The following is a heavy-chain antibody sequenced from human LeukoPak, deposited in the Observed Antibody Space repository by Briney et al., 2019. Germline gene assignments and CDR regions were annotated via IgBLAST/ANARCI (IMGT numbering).Heavy chain of an antibody. J-gene: IGHJ2*01. V-gene: IGHV1-24*01. CDR1: GYTLTELS. D-gene: IGHD6-13*01. Sequence: GASVKVSCKVSGYTLTELSMHWVRRAPGKGLEWMGGFDPEDGETIYAQKFQGRVTMTEDTSTDTAYMELSSLRSEDTAVYYCARDSSSWSPFDLWGRGTLVTVSS. CDR3: ARDSSSWSPFDL. CDR2: FDPEDGET.